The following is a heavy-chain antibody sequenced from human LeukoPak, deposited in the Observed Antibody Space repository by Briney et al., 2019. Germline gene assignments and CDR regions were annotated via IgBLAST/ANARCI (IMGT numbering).Heavy chain of an antibody. V-gene: IGHV3-20*04. CDR3: AREDHSSGPNWFDP. Sequence: GGSLRLSCAASGFTFDDYGMSWVRQAPGKGLEWFSAISWNGDSANYADSVKGRFTISRDNAKNSLYLQMNSLKAEDTALYYCAREDHSSGPNWFDPWGQGTLVTVSS. J-gene: IGHJ5*02. CDR1: GFTFDDYG. CDR2: ISWNGDSA. D-gene: IGHD3-22*01.